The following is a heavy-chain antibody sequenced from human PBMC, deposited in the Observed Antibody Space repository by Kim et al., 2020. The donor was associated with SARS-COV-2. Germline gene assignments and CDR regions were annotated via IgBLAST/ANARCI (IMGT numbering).Heavy chain of an antibody. CDR1: GGTFSSYA. J-gene: IGHJ4*02. CDR2: IIPIFGTA. D-gene: IGHD3-22*01. V-gene: IGHV1-69*13. Sequence: SVKVSCKASGGTFSSYAISWVRQAPGQGLEWMGGIIPIFGTANYAQKFQGRVTITADESTSTAYMELSSLRSEYTAVYYCASKGVWDDSSGYWAPSDYWGQGTLVTVSS. CDR3: ASKGVWDDSSGYWAPSDY.